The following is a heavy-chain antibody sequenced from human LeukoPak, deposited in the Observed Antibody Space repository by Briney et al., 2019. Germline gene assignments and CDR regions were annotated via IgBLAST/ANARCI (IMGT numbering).Heavy chain of an antibody. D-gene: IGHD6-13*01. Sequence: GGSLRLSCAASGFTFSNAWMSWVRQAPGKGLEWVANIKEDGSDKYYVDSVKGRFTISRDNATNSLYLQMNSLRAEDTAVYFCARAHSSSWEYWGQGALVTVSS. J-gene: IGHJ4*02. CDR2: IKEDGSDK. CDR1: GFTFSNAW. V-gene: IGHV3-7*01. CDR3: ARAHSSSWEY.